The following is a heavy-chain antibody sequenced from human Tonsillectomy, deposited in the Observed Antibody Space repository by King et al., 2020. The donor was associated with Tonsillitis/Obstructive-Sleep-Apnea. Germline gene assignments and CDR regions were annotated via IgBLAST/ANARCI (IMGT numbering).Heavy chain of an antibody. V-gene: IGHV4-59*01. CDR1: GGSFSSYY. CDR3: ARSSILMVYADVAFDG. Sequence: QLQESGPGLVKPSETLSLTCTVSGGSFSSYYWSWIRQPPGKGLEWIGYIYSSGSTIYNPSLKSRVTISLDTSKNQFYLKLSSLTAAETAVYYFARSSILMVYADVAFDGWGQGTMVTVSS. J-gene: IGHJ3*01. D-gene: IGHD2-8*01. CDR2: IYSSGST.